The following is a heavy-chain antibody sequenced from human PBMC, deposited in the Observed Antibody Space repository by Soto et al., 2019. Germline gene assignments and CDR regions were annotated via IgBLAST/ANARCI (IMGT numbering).Heavy chain of an antibody. CDR3: AYQKGVVAAAGVFDY. Sequence: QVQLVQSGAEVKKPRSSVKVSCKASGGTFSSYAISWVRQAPGQGLEWMGGIIPIFGTANYVQKFQGRVTNTADESTSTAYMWVRSLSTEELAVYYCAYQKGVVAAAGVFDYWGQGTLVTVSS. CDR2: IIPIFGTA. D-gene: IGHD2-15*01. J-gene: IGHJ4*02. V-gene: IGHV1-69*12. CDR1: GGTFSSYA.